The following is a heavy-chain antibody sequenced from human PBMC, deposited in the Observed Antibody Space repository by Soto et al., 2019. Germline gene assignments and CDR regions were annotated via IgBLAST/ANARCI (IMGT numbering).Heavy chain of an antibody. CDR2: IYYSGST. J-gene: IGHJ4*02. Sequence: SETLSLTCTVSGGSISSSSYYWGWIRQPPGKGLEWIGSIYYSGSTYYNPSLKSRVTISVDTSKNQFSLKLSSVTAADTAVYYCARSGYDSSGYYGFDYWGQGTLVTVSS. V-gene: IGHV4-39*01. CDR3: ARSGYDSSGYYGFDY. D-gene: IGHD3-22*01. CDR1: GGSISSSSYY.